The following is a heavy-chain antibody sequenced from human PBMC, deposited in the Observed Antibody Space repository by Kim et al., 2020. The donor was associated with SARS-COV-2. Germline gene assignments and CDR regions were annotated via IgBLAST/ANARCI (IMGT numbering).Heavy chain of an antibody. CDR3: ARDLNRYYYDSSGSGGLDY. J-gene: IGHJ4*02. Sequence: SETLPLTCTVSGGSISSGSYYWSWIRQPAGKGLEWIGRIYTSGSTNYNPSLKSRVTISVDTSKNQFSLKLSSVTAADTAVYYCARDLNRYYYDSSGSGGLDYWGQGTLVTVSS. CDR1: GGSISSGSYY. D-gene: IGHD3-22*01. V-gene: IGHV4-61*02. CDR2: IYTSGST.